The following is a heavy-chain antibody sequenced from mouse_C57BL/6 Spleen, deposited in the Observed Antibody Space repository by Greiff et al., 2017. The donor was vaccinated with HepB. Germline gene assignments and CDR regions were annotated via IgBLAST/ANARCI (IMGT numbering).Heavy chain of an antibody. V-gene: IGHV1-54*01. CDR1: GHAFTNYL. CDR3: ARGGTWFAY. CDR2: INPGSGGT. Sequence: VQLQQSGAELVRPGTSVKVSCKASGHAFTNYLIEWVKQRPGQGLEWIGVINPGSGGTNYNEKFKGKATLTADKSSSTAYMQLSSLTSEDSAVYFCARGGTWFAYWGQGTLVTVSA. J-gene: IGHJ3*01.